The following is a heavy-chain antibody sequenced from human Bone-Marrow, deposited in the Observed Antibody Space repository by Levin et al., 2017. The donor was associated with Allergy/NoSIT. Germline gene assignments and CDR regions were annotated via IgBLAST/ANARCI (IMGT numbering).Heavy chain of an antibody. Sequence: ASVKVSCKASRGAFLNHTITWMRQAPGQGPQWMGGIIPFLDAADVAYYFQDRVTITADKSTGTVYMDLRSLKSEDTAIYYCARASEAYGSGSNVFDLWGQGTLVTVSS. J-gene: IGHJ4*02. CDR1: RGAFLNHT. CDR3: ARASEAYGSGSNVFDL. CDR2: IIPFLDAA. D-gene: IGHD3-10*01. V-gene: IGHV1-69*08.